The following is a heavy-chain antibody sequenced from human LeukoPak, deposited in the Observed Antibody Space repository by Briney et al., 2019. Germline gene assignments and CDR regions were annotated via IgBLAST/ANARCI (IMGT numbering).Heavy chain of an antibody. J-gene: IGHJ4*02. CDR2: IWYDGSKK. V-gene: IGHV3-33*01. CDR1: GFTFSDYG. Sequence: GRSLRLSCAPSGFTFSDYGIHWVRQAPGRGLEWVALIWYDGSKKYYADSVKGRFTISRDNTKNTLYLQLNSLRADDTAVYYCARAHSSSSTFDLWGQGTLVTVSS. D-gene: IGHD6-6*01. CDR3: ARAHSSSSTFDL.